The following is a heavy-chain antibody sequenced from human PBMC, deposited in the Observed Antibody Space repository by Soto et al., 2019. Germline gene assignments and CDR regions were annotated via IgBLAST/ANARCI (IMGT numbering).Heavy chain of an antibody. Sequence: PGESLKISCKGSGYSFTSYWIGWVRQMPGKGLEWMGIIYPGDSDTRYSPSFQGQVTISADKSISTAYLQWSSLKASDTAMYYCACATVWGITGTIYQFDALDVWGQGTMVTVSS. V-gene: IGHV5-51*01. J-gene: IGHJ3*01. CDR2: IYPGDSDT. CDR3: ACATVWGITGTIYQFDALDV. D-gene: IGHD1-20*01. CDR1: GYSFTSYW.